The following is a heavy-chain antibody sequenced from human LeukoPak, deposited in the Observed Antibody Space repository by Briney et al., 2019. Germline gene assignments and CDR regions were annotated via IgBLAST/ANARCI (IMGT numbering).Heavy chain of an antibody. J-gene: IGHJ4*02. CDR1: GGSISSYY. CDR3: ARREGSAWYYDILTGYYRSGYFDY. V-gene: IGHV4-59*01. CDR2: IYYSGSN. D-gene: IGHD3-9*01. Sequence: PSETLSLTCTVSGGSISSYYWSWIRQPPGKGLEWIGYIYYSGSNNYNPSLKSRVTISVDTSKNQFSLKLSSVTAADTAVYYCARREGSAWYYDILTGYYRSGYFDYWGQGTLVTVSS.